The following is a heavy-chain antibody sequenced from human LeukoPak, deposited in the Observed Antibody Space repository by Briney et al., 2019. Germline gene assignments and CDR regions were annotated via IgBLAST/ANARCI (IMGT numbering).Heavy chain of an antibody. J-gene: IGHJ4*02. D-gene: IGHD3-10*01. CDR2: INHSGST. V-gene: IGHV4-34*01. CDR1: GGSFSGYY. Sequence: SETLSLTRAVYGGSFSGYYWSWIRQPPGKGLEWIGEINHSGSTNYNPSLKSRVTISVDKSKNQFSLKLSSVTAADTAVYYCARQAEAYYGSGRIDYFDYWGQGTLVTVSS. CDR3: ARQAEAYYGSGRIDYFDY.